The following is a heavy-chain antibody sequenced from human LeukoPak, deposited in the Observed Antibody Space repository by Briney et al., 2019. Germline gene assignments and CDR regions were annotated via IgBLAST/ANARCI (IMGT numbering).Heavy chain of an antibody. J-gene: IGHJ6*02. V-gene: IGHV3-23*01. CDR3: ARANTYDSNYYYGMDV. CDR1: GFTFSSYA. Sequence: PGGSLRLSCAASGFTFSSYAMSWVRQAPGKGLQWVSAIGGSDNSTYYADSVKGRFTISRDNSKNTLYLQMNSLRAEDTAVYYCARANTYDSNYYYGMDVWGQGTTVTVSS. CDR2: IGGSDNST. D-gene: IGHD5-12*01.